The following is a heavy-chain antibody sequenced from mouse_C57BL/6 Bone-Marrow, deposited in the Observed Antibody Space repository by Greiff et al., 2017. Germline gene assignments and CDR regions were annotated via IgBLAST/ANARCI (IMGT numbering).Heavy chain of an antibody. V-gene: IGHV1-69*01. J-gene: IGHJ3*01. Sequence: QVQLQQPGAELVMPGASVKLSCKASGYTFTSYWMHWVKQRPGQGLEWIGEIDPSNSCTNYNQKFKGKSTLTVDKSSSTDYMQLSSLTSEDSAVYYCARSAQATAWFAYWGQGTLVTVSA. CDR1: GYTFTSYW. CDR3: ARSAQATAWFAY. D-gene: IGHD3-2*02. CDR2: IDPSNSCT.